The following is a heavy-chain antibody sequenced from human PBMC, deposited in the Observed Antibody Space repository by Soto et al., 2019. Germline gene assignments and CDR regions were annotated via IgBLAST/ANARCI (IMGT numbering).Heavy chain of an antibody. D-gene: IGHD1-7*01. V-gene: IGHV6-1*01. CDR1: GDSVSSNSAA. CDR3: ARDQEPELRYPLAI. CDR2: TYYRSKWYN. J-gene: IGHJ3*02. Sequence: SQTLSLTCAISGDSVSSNSAAWNWIRQSPSRGLEWLGRTYYRSKWYNDYAVSVRSRITINPDTSKNQFSLQLNSVTPEDTAVYYCARDQEPELRYPLAIWGQGTMVTVSS.